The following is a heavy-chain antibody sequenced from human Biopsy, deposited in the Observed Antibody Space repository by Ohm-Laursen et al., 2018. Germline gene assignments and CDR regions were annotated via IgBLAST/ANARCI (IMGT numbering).Heavy chain of an antibody. V-gene: IGHV1-2*02. D-gene: IGHD1-26*01. CDR1: VDTFTVEN. CDR3: ARDRNEYSGSIYV. J-gene: IGHJ4*02. Sequence: SVYAACNASVDTFTVENMHWVRRAPGQGLEWMGWINPNSGGTKYAQKFQVRVTMTRDTSTSTAYMELSGLTFDDTAVYYCARDRNEYSGSIYVWGQGSPVTVSS. CDR2: INPNSGGT.